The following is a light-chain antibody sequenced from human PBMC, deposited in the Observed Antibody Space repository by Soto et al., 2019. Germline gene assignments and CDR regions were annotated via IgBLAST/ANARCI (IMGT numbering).Light chain of an antibody. J-gene: IGLJ1*01. CDR1: SSDVGGYNY. V-gene: IGLV2-14*01. CDR2: EVS. CDR3: SSYRDTTILLV. Sequence: QSALTQPASVSGSPGQSITISCTGTSSDVGGYNYVSWYQQHPGKAPKLMIYEVSNRPSGVSNRFSGSKSGNTASLTISGLQAEDEADYYCSSYRDTTILLVFGTGTKLTVL.